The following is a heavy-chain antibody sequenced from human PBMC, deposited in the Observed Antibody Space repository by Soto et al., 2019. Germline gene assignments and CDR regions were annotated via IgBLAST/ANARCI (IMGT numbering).Heavy chain of an antibody. CDR3: ARDDYGMDV. CDR2: IWYDGSNK. J-gene: IGHJ6*02. V-gene: IGHV3-33*01. Sequence: GGSLRLSCAASGFTFSRYGMHWVRQAPGKGLEWVAVIWYDGSNKYYADSVKGRFTISRDDSKNTLYLQMNSLRDEDTAVYYCARDDYGMDVWGQGTTVTVSS. CDR1: GFTFSRYG.